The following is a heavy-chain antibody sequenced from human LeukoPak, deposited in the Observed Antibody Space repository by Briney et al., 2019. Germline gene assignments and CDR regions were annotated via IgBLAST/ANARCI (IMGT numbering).Heavy chain of an antibody. CDR2: ISGSGGST. Sequence: GGSLRLSCAASGFTFSSYAMSWVRQAPGKGLEWVSAISGSGGSTYYADSVKGRFTISRDNSKNTLYLQMNSLRAADMDLYYCANRISVAGTLRFDYRGQGTLVTVSS. V-gene: IGHV3-23*01. D-gene: IGHD6-19*01. CDR1: GFTFSSYA. CDR3: ANRISVAGTLRFDY. J-gene: IGHJ4*02.